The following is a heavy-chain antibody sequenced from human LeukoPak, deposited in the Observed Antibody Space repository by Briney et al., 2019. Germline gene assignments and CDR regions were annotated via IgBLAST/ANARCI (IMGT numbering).Heavy chain of an antibody. CDR3: ARDKSHYDFWSGYYNP. D-gene: IGHD3-3*01. Sequence: PGGSLRLSCAASGFTVSSNYMSWVRQAPGKGLEWVSVIYSGGSTYYADSVKGRFTISRDNAKNSLYLQMNSLRAEDTAVYYCARDKSHYDFWSGYYNPWGQGTLVTVSS. CDR1: GFTVSSNY. J-gene: IGHJ5*02. V-gene: IGHV3-53*01. CDR2: IYSGGST.